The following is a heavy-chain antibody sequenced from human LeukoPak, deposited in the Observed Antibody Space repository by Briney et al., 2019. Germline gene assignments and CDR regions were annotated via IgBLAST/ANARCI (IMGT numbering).Heavy chain of an antibody. CDR2: INPRGGTSDGT. Sequence: ASVKVSCKASGNTFTSDYRHWVRQAPGQGLEWMGMINPRGGTSDGTRYAQRFEGRLAVTSDTSTSTVYMDLSSLKSEDTAVYYCARSPMMFCTATRCVGSWFDHWAQGTLVTVS. D-gene: IGHD2-15*01. CDR1: GNTFTSDY. CDR3: ARSPMMFCTATRCVGSWFDH. V-gene: IGHV1-46*01. J-gene: IGHJ5*02.